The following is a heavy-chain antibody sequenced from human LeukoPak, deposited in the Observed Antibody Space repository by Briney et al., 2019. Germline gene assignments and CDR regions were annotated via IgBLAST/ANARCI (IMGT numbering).Heavy chain of an antibody. Sequence: GGSLRLSCAASGFTFSSFEMNWVRQAPGKGLEWVSYISSSGATKYYADSVKGRFTISRDNAKNSLYLQMNSLRAEDTAVYYCARVERHYVWGSYRYPSDAFDIWGQGTMVTVSS. CDR3: ARVERHYVWGSYRYPSDAFDI. V-gene: IGHV3-48*03. D-gene: IGHD3-16*02. J-gene: IGHJ3*02. CDR1: GFTFSSFE. CDR2: ISSSGATK.